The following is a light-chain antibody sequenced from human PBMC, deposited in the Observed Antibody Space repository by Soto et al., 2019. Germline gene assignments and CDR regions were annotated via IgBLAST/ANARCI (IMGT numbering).Light chain of an antibody. Sequence: QSVLTQPPSVSGAPRQRVTISCSGSSSNIGSNAVNWYQQFPGKAPKLLIYYDDLLASGVSARFSGSKSGTSASLAITGLQTGDEADYYCETWDSRLNTGGVFGTGTKVTVL. CDR1: SSNIGSNA. V-gene: IGLV1-36*01. CDR2: YDD. CDR3: ETWDSRLNTGGV. J-gene: IGLJ1*01.